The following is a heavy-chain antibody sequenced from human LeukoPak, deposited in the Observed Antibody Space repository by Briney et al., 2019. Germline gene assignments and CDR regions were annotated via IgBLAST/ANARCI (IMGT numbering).Heavy chain of an antibody. J-gene: IGHJ6*03. CDR2: IYYSGST. D-gene: IGHD4-23*01. V-gene: IGHV4-39*07. CDR3: ARRKSDYGGEYYYYYMDV. CDR1: GGSISSSSYY. Sequence: SETLSLTCTVSGGSISSSSYYWGWIRQPPGKGLEWIGSIYYSGSTYYNPSLKSRVTISVDTSKNQFSLKLSSVTAADTAVYYCARRKSDYGGEYYYYYMDVWGKGTTVTISS.